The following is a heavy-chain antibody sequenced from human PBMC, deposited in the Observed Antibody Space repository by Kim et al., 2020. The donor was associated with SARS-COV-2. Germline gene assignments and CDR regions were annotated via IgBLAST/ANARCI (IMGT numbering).Heavy chain of an antibody. CDR3: ARDAPPGSSGWYGFDY. V-gene: IGHV1-69*13. J-gene: IGHJ4*02. D-gene: IGHD6-19*01. CDR1: GGTFSSYA. Sequence: SVKVSCKASGGTFSSYAISWVRQAPGQGLEWMGGIIPIFGTANYAQKFQGRVTITADESTSTAYMELSSLRSEDTAVYYCARDAPPGSSGWYGFDYWGQGTLVTVSS. CDR2: IIPIFGTA.